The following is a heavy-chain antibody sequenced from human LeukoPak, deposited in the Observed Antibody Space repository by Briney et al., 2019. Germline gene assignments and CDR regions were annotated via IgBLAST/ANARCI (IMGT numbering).Heavy chain of an antibody. V-gene: IGHV1-18*01. Sequence: ASVMVSCKASGYTFTSYGISWVRQAPGQGLEWMGWISAYNGNTNYAQKLQGRVTMTTDTSTSTAYMELRSLRSDDTAVYYCALVVPAADNFDYWGQGTLVTVSS. CDR2: ISAYNGNT. CDR3: ALVVPAADNFDY. CDR1: GYTFTSYG. D-gene: IGHD2-2*01. J-gene: IGHJ4*02.